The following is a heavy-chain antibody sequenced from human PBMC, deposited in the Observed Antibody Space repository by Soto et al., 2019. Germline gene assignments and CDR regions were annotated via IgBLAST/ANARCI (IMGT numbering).Heavy chain of an antibody. Sequence: QVQLVQSGAEVKKPGSSVKVSCKASGGSSSRHNINWVRQAPGQGLEWIGSMIYILGITNYAQKFQGRVTITADKPTSTAYMELSGLRSDDTAVYYCARHINEGYADSGDGRRNHWGQGTLVTVSS. CDR3: ARHINEGYADSGDGRRNH. D-gene: IGHD4-17*01. CDR1: GGSSSRHN. V-gene: IGHV1-69*02. CDR2: MIYILGIT. J-gene: IGHJ5*02.